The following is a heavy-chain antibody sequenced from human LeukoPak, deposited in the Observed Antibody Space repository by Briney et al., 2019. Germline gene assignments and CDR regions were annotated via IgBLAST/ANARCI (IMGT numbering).Heavy chain of an antibody. CDR2: MNPNSGNT. CDR3: ARGRYYYDSSGYKDLDY. D-gene: IGHD3-22*01. V-gene: IGHV1-8*01. J-gene: IGHJ4*02. CDR1: GYTFTSYD. Sequence: ASVKVSCKASGYTFTSYDINWVRQATGQGLEWMGWMNPNSGNTGYAQKFQGRVTMTRDTSISTAYMELSSLRSEDTAVYYCARGRYYYDSSGYKDLDYWGQGTLVTVSS.